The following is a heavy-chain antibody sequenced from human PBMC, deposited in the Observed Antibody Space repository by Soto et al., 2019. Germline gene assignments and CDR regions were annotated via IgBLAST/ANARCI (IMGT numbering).Heavy chain of an antibody. V-gene: IGHV3-11*06. Sequence: GGSLRLSCAASGFTFSDYYMSWIRQAPGKGLEWVSYISTTSTYTNFADSVKGRFTISRDNAGKSLYLQMNNLRVEDTAVYYCVREDKAATPPHLFDLRGQGTMVTVSS. CDR3: VREDKAATPPHLFDL. D-gene: IGHD6-13*01. J-gene: IGHJ3*01. CDR1: GFTFSDYY. CDR2: ISTTSTYT.